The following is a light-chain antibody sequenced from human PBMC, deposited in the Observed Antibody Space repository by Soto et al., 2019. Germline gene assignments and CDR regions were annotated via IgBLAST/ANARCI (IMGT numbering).Light chain of an antibody. J-gene: IGLJ3*02. CDR2: EVS. Sequence: QSVLTQPPSASGSPGQSVTISCTGTSSDVGGYNYVSWYQQHPGKAPKLMLYEVSKRPSGVPDRYSGSKSGNTASLTVSGLQAEDEADYHCYSYAGSNNWVFGGGTKLTVL. CDR1: SSDVGGYNY. CDR3: YSYAGSNNWV. V-gene: IGLV2-8*01.